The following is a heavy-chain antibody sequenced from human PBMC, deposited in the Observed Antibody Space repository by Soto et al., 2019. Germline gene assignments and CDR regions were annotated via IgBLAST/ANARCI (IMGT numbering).Heavy chain of an antibody. CDR3: ARGVDSSSWVY. CDR1: GGSISSGGYY. J-gene: IGHJ4*02. CDR2: IYYSGST. Sequence: SETLSLTCTVSGGSISSGGYYWSWIRQHPGKGLEWIGYIYYSGSTYYNPSLKSRVTISVDTSKNQFSLKLSSVTAADTAVYYCARGVDSSSWVYWGQGTLVTVSS. D-gene: IGHD6-13*01. V-gene: IGHV4-31*03.